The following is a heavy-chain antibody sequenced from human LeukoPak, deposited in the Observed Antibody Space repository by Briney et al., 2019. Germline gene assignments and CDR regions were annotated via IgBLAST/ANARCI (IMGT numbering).Heavy chain of an antibody. D-gene: IGHD6-13*01. V-gene: IGHV1-2*04. CDR1: GYTFTDYY. CDR2: INPNSGGT. Sequence: ASVKVSCKASGYTFTDYYMHWVRQAPGQGLEWMGWINPNSGGTNYAQKFQGWVTMTRDTSISTAYMELNRLRSDATAVYYCARDQASAAVGTVYYYHGMDVWGQGTTVTVSS. CDR3: ARDQASAAVGTVYYYHGMDV. J-gene: IGHJ6*02.